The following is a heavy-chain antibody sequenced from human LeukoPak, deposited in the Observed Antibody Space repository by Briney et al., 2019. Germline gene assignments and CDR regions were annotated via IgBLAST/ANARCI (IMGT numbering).Heavy chain of an antibody. Sequence: GGCIGLSHASCVYTYRRCAMRGVRGAPAKGLVGVSAISGGGGTTYYADSVKGRFTISRDNSKNTLYLQMNSLRAEDTAVYYCATLYSRSWYYGYWGQGTLVTVSS. CDR1: VYTYRRCA. V-gene: IGHV3-23*01. J-gene: IGHJ4*02. CDR3: ATLYSRSWYYGY. D-gene: IGHD6-13*01. CDR2: ISGGGGTT.